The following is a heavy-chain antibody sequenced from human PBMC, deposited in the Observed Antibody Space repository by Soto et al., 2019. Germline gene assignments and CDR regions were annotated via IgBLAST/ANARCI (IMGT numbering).Heavy chain of an antibody. Sequence: EVQLLESGGGLVQPGGSLRLSCAASGFTFSSNAMSWVRQAPGKGLEWFSAISGSGYSTYYADSVKGRFTISRDNSKNTLYLQMHSLSAEDTAVYYCSKSSSASSCYKDYYYYGMDVGGKGTTVTVSS. CDR1: GFTFSSNA. J-gene: IGHJ6*04. V-gene: IGHV3-23*01. CDR3: SKSSSASSCYKDYYYYGMDV. D-gene: IGHD2-2*02. CDR2: ISGSGYST.